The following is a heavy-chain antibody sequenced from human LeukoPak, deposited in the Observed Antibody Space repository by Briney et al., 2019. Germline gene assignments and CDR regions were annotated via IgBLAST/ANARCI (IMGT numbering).Heavy chain of an antibody. D-gene: IGHD6-13*01. CDR3: ARQEGGGIAAPVY. CDR2: IYYSGST. CDR1: GGSISSYY. J-gene: IGHJ4*02. V-gene: IGHV4-39*01. Sequence: SETLSLTCTVSGGSISSYYWSWIRQPPGKGLEWIGSIYYSGSTYYNPSLKSRVTISVDTSKNQFSLKLSSVTAADTAVYYCARQEGGGIAAPVYWGQGTLVTVSS.